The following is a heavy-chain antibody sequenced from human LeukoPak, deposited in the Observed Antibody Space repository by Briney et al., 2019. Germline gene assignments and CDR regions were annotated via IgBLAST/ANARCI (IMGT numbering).Heavy chain of an antibody. CDR2: INPNSGGT. Sequence: ASVKVSCKASGYTFTGYYMHWVRQAPGQGLEWMGWINPNSGGTNYAQKFQGRVTMTRDTSISTAYMELSRLRSDDTAVYYCARANWNRAEGFDYWGQGTLVTVSS. CDR1: GYTFTGYY. D-gene: IGHD1-1*01. J-gene: IGHJ4*02. CDR3: ARANWNRAEGFDY. V-gene: IGHV1-2*02.